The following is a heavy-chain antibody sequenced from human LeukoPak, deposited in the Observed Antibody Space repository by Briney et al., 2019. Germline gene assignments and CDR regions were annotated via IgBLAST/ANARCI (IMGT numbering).Heavy chain of an antibody. J-gene: IGHJ5*02. CDR1: GFTFSNAW. D-gene: IGHD3-22*01. CDR3: TTDYYYDSSGYPNWFDP. CDR2: IKSKTDGGTT. V-gene: IGHV3-15*01. Sequence: GGSLRLSCAASGFTFSNAWMSWVRQAPGKGLEWVGRIKSKTDGGTTDYAAPVKGRFTISRDDSKNTLYLQMNSLKTEDTAVYYCTTDYYYDSSGYPNWFDPWGQGTLVTVSS.